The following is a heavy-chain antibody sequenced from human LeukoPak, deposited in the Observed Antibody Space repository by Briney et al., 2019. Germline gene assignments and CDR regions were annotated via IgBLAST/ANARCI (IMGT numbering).Heavy chain of an antibody. Sequence: PSETLSLTCTVSGSSISNYYWTWIRQPAGKGLEWIGRIYSSGTTLYNPSLKSRVTLSVDTSKNHFSLKLSSVTAADTAVYYCARTSATGGTYFDYWGQGTLVTVSS. CDR2: IYSSGTT. V-gene: IGHV4-4*07. CDR3: ARTSATGGTYFDY. CDR1: GSSISNYY. J-gene: IGHJ4*02. D-gene: IGHD1-26*01.